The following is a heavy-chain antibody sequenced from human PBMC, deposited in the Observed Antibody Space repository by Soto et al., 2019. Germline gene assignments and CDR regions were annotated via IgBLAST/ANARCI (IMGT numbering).Heavy chain of an antibody. Sequence: GASVKVSCKASGGTFSSYAISWVRQATGQGLEWMGGIIPIFGTANYAQKFQGRVTITADESTSTAYMELSSLRSEDTAVYYCARDSLDIHNGMDVWGQGTTVTVSS. CDR2: IIPIFGTA. CDR1: GGTFSSYA. J-gene: IGHJ6*02. V-gene: IGHV1-69*13. CDR3: ARDSLDIHNGMDV. D-gene: IGHD5-12*01.